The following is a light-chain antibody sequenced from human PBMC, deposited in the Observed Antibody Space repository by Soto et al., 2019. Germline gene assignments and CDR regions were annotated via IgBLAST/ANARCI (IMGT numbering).Light chain of an antibody. CDR2: EVS. V-gene: IGLV2-8*01. CDR3: CLYIGATTYV. J-gene: IGLJ1*01. CDR1: SSDVGGYNY. Sequence: QSALTQPPSASGSPGQSVTIACTGTSSDVGGYNYVSWYQEHPGKAPKVIIYEVSKRPSGVPDRFSGYKSGNTASLTVSGLQAEDEADYYCCLYIGATTYVFGTGTKLTVL.